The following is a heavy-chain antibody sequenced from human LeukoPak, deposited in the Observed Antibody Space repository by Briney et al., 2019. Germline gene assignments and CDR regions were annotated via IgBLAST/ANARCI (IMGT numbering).Heavy chain of an antibody. Sequence: GESLKISCKGSGYSFTSYWIGWVRQMPGKGLEWMGIIYPGDSDTRYGPSFQGQVTISADKSISPAYLQWSSLKASDTAMYYCASSPYYYDSSGYYFDYWGQGTLVTVSS. D-gene: IGHD3-22*01. J-gene: IGHJ4*02. CDR3: ASSPYYYDSSGYYFDY. CDR2: IYPGDSDT. V-gene: IGHV5-51*01. CDR1: GYSFTSYW.